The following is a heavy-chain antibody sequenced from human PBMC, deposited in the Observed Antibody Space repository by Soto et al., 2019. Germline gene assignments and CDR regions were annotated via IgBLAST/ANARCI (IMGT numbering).Heavy chain of an antibody. D-gene: IGHD3-9*01. CDR1: GDSISNDH. CDR2: LYSSGST. V-gene: IGHV4-59*08. Sequence: SETLSLTCSVSGDSISNDHWSWVRQRPGRGLEWIGYLYSSGSTSSNPSLKSRVTISLDTSKNQFSLNLSSVTAADTAVYYCARLGGGYNTLTVCYTDYYMVVWGKGTTVTVSS. J-gene: IGHJ6*03. CDR3: ARLGGGYNTLTVCYTDYYMVV.